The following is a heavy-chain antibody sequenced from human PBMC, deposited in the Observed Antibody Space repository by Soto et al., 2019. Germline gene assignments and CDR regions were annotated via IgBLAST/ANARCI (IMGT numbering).Heavy chain of an antibody. Sequence: QVQLQQWGAGLLKPSETLSLTCAVYGGFVTSGSYYWSWIRQPPGKGLEWIGEMSHSGGTHFNPSLMRRVTLSVDTSKNQFPRKMSSVTAADTALYYCARVERRMATTVVDAFDIWGPGTMVTVSS. V-gene: IGHV4-34*01. CDR2: MSHSGGT. CDR3: ARVERRMATTVVDAFDI. CDR1: GGFVTSGSYY. D-gene: IGHD1-1*01. J-gene: IGHJ3*02.